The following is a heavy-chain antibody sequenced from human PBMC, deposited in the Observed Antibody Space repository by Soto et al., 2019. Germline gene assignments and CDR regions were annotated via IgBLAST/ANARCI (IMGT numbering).Heavy chain of an antibody. CDR3: ARELRGFDP. J-gene: IGHJ5*02. V-gene: IGHV1-8*01. Sequence: VQLVQSGAEVKKPGASVKVSCKASGYSFISYDIDWVRQATGQGLEWMGWMNPNSGSTGYAQKFQGRVTMTRNTSITTAYMELSSLRSEDTAVYYCARELRGFDPWGQGTLVTVSS. CDR2: MNPNSGST. D-gene: IGHD1-7*01. CDR1: GYSFISYD.